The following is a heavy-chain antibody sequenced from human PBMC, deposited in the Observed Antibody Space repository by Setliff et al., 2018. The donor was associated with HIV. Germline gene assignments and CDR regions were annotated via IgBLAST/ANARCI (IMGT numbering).Heavy chain of an antibody. V-gene: IGHV4-39*01. CDR1: GGSISSSSYY. Sequence: PSETLSLTCTVSGGSISSSSYYWGWIRQPPGKGLEWIGNIYYNGSTYSTPSLKSRVTISVDTSKNQFSLKLSSVTAADTAMYYCARRGGLTGSTPGYYMDVWGKGTTVTAP. CDR2: IYYNGST. CDR3: ARRGGLTGSTPGYYMDV. D-gene: IGHD1-7*01. J-gene: IGHJ6*03.